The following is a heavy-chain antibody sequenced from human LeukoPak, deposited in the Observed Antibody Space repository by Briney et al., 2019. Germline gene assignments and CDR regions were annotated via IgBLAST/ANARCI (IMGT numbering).Heavy chain of an antibody. V-gene: IGHV3-33*08. CDR2: IWHDGSNK. J-gene: IGHJ4*02. D-gene: IGHD1-26*01. CDR1: GFTFSSRG. CDR3: ARDGEGGTTIDY. Sequence: AGGSLRLSCAASGFTFSSRGMHWVRQAPGKGLEWVAVIWHDGSNKYYADSVKGRFTISRDSSGNTLYLQMSSLRVEDTAVYYCARDGEGGTTIDYWGQGTLVTVSS.